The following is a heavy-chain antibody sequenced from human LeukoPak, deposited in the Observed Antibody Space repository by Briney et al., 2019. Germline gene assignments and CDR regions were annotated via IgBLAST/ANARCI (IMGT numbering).Heavy chain of an antibody. CDR2: INPKSGGT. CDR1: GYSFTGHY. D-gene: IGHD2-15*01. J-gene: IGHJ6*03. Sequence: ASVKVSCKASGYSFTGHYMHWVRQAPGQGLEWMGWINPKSGGTNYAQKFQGRVTMTRDTSIGTAYMDLNSLRSDDTAVYFCARGVVAATFYYYMDVWGTGTTVTVSS. CDR3: ARGVVAATFYYYMDV. V-gene: IGHV1-2*02.